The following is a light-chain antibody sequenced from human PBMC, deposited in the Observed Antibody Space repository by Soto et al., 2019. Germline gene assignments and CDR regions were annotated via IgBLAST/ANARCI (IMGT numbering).Light chain of an antibody. J-gene: IGKJ5*01. CDR2: DAS. CDR3: QQYDNLPIT. Sequence: IQMNQSPSTLSAYVGDRVTITCRASQSINNWLAWYQQKPGKAPKFLIYDASNLESGVPSRFSGSASGTDFTFTISSLQPEDIATYYCQQYDNLPITFGQGTRLEIK. CDR1: QSINNW. V-gene: IGKV1-5*01.